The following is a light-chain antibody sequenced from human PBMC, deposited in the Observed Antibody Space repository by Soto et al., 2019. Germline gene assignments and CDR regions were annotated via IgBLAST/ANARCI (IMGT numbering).Light chain of an antibody. CDR3: VKRSTCPWT. CDR1: QSVSNY. V-gene: IGKV3-11*01. CDR2: DTF. Sequence: IVLTQSPATLSLSPGARATLSCRAGQSVSNYLAWYQQKPGQAPRLLIYDTFNRATGIPARFSGSGSGTDFTLTIISLEPDDLAVYFCVKRSTCPWTSGQGTKVEIK. J-gene: IGKJ1*01.